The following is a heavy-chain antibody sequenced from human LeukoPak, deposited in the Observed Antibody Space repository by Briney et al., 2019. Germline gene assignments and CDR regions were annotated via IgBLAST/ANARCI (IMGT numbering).Heavy chain of an antibody. V-gene: IGHV4-34*01. CDR3: ARGDGYCSGGSCPFYFDY. D-gene: IGHD2-15*01. CDR2: INHSGST. J-gene: IGHJ4*02. CDR1: GGSFSGYY. Sequence: SETLSLTCAVYGGSFSGYYWSWIRLPPGKGLEWIGEINHSGSTNYNPSLKSRVTISLDTSKNQFSLKLSSVTAADTAVYYCARGDGYCSGGSCPFYFDYWGQGTLVTVSS.